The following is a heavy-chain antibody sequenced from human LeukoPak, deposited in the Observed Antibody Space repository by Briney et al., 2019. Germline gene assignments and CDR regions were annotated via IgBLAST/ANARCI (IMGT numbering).Heavy chain of an antibody. CDR2: ISSSSSYI. J-gene: IGHJ6*03. CDR3: ARGTRGYSGYNYMDV. CDR1: GFTFSSYS. Sequence: GGSLRLSCAASGFTFSSYSMNWVRQAPGKGLEWVSSISSSSSYIYYADSVKGRFTISRDNAKNSLYLQMNSLRAEDTAVYYCARGTRGYSGYNYMDVWGKGTTVTISS. V-gene: IGHV3-21*01. D-gene: IGHD5-12*01.